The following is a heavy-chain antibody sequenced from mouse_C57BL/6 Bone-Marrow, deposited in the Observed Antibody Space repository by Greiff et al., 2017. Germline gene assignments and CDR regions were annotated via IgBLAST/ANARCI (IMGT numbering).Heavy chain of an antibody. CDR3: ARLDLLCRGYFDV. V-gene: IGHV1-12*01. CDR1: GYTFTSYN. Sequence: VQLQQSGAELVRPGASVKMSCKASGYTFTSYNMHWVKQTPRRGLEWIGAIYPGNGDTSYNQKFKGKATLTVDKSSSTAYMQLSSLTSEDSAVYFCARLDLLCRGYFDVWGTGTTVTVSS. CDR2: IYPGNGDT. D-gene: IGHD2-1*01. J-gene: IGHJ1*03.